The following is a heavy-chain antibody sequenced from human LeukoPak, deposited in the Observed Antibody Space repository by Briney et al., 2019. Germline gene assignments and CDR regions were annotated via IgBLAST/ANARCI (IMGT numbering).Heavy chain of an antibody. CDR1: GFTFSSYA. V-gene: IGHV3-23*01. CDR3: AKDLDFWSGPLDY. CDR2: ISGSGGST. D-gene: IGHD3-3*01. Sequence: PGGSLRLSCAASGFTFSSYAMSWVRQAPGKGLEWVSAISGSGGSTYYADSVKGRFTISRDDSKNTLYLQMNSLRAEDTAVYYCAKDLDFWSGPLDYWGQGTLVTVSS. J-gene: IGHJ4*02.